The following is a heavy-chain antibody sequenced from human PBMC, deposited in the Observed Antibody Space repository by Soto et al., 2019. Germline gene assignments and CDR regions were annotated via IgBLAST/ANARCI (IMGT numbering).Heavy chain of an antibody. CDR2: ISGSGRTT. D-gene: IGHD5-12*01. CDR3: AKGVTTIVATGSWLDH. V-gene: IGHV3-23*01. CDR1: GFTFNSYA. J-gene: IGHJ4*02. Sequence: GGSLRLSCAVSGFTFNSYAMNWVRQAPGKGLEWVSSISGSGRTTYYADAVKGRFTISRDNSKNTLFLQMNSLRSEDTAVYYCAKGVTTIVATGSWLDHWGQGTLVTSPQ.